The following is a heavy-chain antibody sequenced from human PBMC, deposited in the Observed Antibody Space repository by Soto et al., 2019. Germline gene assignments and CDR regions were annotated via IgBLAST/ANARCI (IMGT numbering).Heavy chain of an antibody. D-gene: IGHD2-15*01. CDR1: GFTFSSYG. V-gene: IGHV3-33*01. Sequence: QVQLVESGGGVVQPGRSLRLSCAASGFTFSSYGMHWVRQAPGKGLEWVAVIWYDGSNKYYADSVKGRFTISRDNSKNTLYLQMNSLRAEDTAVYYCARGTLNCSGGSCYSYYFDYWGRGTLVTVSS. CDR3: ARGTLNCSGGSCYSYYFDY. J-gene: IGHJ4*02. CDR2: IWYDGSNK.